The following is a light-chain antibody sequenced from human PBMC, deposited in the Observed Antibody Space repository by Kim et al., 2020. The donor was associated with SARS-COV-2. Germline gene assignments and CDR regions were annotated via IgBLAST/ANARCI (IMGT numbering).Light chain of an antibody. J-gene: IGLJ2*01. CDR2: RNN. V-gene: IGLV1-44*01. Sequence: QVVTLSLSASFSNLGSNAVHWYQQPPGTAPKVLINRNNQRPSGVPDRFSGSKSGTSASLAISGLQSEDEAEYYCAAWDDTLNGVLFGGGTQLTVL. CDR3: AAWDDTLNGVL. CDR1: FSNLGSNA.